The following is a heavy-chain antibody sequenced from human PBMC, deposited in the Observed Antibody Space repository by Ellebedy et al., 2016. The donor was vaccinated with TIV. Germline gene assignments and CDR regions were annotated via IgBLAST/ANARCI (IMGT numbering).Heavy chain of an antibody. CDR2: IWYDGTNK. D-gene: IGHD3-10*01. CDR3: ARDEGSPGFGELAY. V-gene: IGHV3-33*01. CDR1: GFTFSSYG. J-gene: IGHJ4*02. Sequence: GGSLRLSXAASGFTFSSYGMHWVRQAPGKGLEWVAVIWYDGTNKYYADSVKGRFTISRDNAKNTVYLQMNSLRAEDTAVYYCARDEGSPGFGELAYWGQGTLVTVSS.